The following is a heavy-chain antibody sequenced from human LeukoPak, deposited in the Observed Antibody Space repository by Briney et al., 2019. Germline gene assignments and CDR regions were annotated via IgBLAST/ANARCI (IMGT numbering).Heavy chain of an antibody. CDR1: GFTFSSYA. J-gene: IGHJ4*02. CDR3: AKDHTPYDFWSGYWS. CDR2: ISGSGGST. D-gene: IGHD3-3*01. V-gene: IGHV3-23*01. Sequence: PGGSLRLSCAASGFTFSSYAVSWVRQAPGKGLEWVSAISGSGGSTYYADSVKGRFTISKDNSKNTLYLQMNSLRAEDTAVYYCAKDHTPYDFWSGYWSWGQGTLVTVSS.